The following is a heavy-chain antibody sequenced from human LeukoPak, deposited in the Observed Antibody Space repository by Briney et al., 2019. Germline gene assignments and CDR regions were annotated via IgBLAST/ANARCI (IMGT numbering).Heavy chain of an antibody. Sequence: GGSLRLSCLVCGCIFSSYAMSWVRQAPGRGLEGVSVISTSGESAYFADSVKGRFTISRDNSKNTLYLQMNSLRAEDTAVYYCAKDRGSGYHYFDYWGQGTLVTVSS. J-gene: IGHJ4*02. CDR3: AKDRGSGYHYFDY. CDR2: ISTSGESA. CDR1: GCIFSSYA. V-gene: IGHV3-23*01. D-gene: IGHD3-22*01.